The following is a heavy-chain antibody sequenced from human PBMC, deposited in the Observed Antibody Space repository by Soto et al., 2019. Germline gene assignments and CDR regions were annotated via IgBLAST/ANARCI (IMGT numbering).Heavy chain of an antibody. J-gene: IGHJ6*01. CDR2: ISYSGST. V-gene: IGHV4-59*01. Sequence: SETLSLTCTLSGDSISPYYWPWVRQAPGKGLEWIASISYSGSTYCNPSLKSRLTILLNTSKKHFSLKLSSVNAADTALYYGASGTRATQYYTYFYGMEGWGQGTTVSVSS. CDR1: GDSISPYY. D-gene: IGHD3-10*01. CDR3: ASGTRATQYYTYFYGMEG.